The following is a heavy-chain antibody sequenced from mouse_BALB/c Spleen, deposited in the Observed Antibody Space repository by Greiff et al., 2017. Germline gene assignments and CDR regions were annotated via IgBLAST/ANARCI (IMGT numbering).Heavy chain of an antibody. V-gene: IGHV5-6-4*01. CDR3: TRAGSSTDYYAMDY. J-gene: IGHJ4*01. D-gene: IGHD1-1*01. Sequence: EVQVVESGGGLVKPGGSLKLSCAASGFTFSSYTMSWVRQTPEKRLEWVATISSGGSYTYYPDSVKGRFTISRDNAKNTLYLQMSSLKSEDTAMYYCTRAGSSTDYYAMDYWGQGTSVTVSS. CDR2: ISSGGSYT. CDR1: GFTFSSYT.